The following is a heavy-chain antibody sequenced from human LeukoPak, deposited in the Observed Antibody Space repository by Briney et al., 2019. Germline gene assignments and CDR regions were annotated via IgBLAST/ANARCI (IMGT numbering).Heavy chain of an antibody. CDR1: GFTFSSYA. CDR3: AKDQKGVVVVAAFDY. J-gene: IGHJ4*02. D-gene: IGHD2-15*01. Sequence: GGSLRLSCAASGFTFSSYAMSWVRQAPGRGLEWVSAISGSGGSTYYADSVKGRFTISRDNSKNTLYLQMNSLRAEDTAVYYCAKDQKGVVVVAAFDYWGQGTLVTVSS. V-gene: IGHV3-23*01. CDR2: ISGSGGST.